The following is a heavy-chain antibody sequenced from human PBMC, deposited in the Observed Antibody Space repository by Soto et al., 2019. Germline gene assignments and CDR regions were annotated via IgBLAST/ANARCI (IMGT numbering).Heavy chain of an antibody. V-gene: IGHV4-59*01. Sequence: PSETLSLTCTVSGDSLTRNYWSWIRQPPGKGLEWLAFIHNGQTTNYNPSLVGRVSVSVDTSKSQLSLNLNSVTAADTAVYYCARKTDAALSKPPDNWGQGILVTVSS. CDR3: ARKTDAALSKPPDN. J-gene: IGHJ4*02. CDR2: IHNGQTT. CDR1: GDSLTRNY. D-gene: IGHD3-3*02.